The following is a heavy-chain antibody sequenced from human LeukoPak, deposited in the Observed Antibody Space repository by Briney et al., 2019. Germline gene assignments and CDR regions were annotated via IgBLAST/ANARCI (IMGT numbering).Heavy chain of an antibody. CDR1: GFTFSTYA. CDR3: ARGGSYLSAFDI. D-gene: IGHD1-26*01. V-gene: IGHV3-23*01. CDR2: IGDSGGST. Sequence: GGSLRLSCAASGFTFSTYAMSWVRQAPGKGLEWVSTIGDSGGSTYYADSVKGRFTISRDNSKNTLYLQMNSLRAEDTAVYYCARGGSYLSAFDIWGQGTMVTVSS. J-gene: IGHJ3*02.